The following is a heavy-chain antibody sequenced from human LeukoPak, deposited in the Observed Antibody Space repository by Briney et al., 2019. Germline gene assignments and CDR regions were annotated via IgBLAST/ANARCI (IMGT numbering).Heavy chain of an antibody. CDR3: ARDLGFARRDYYGSGSPPGYGMDV. Sequence: ASVKVSCTASGYTFTSYGISWVRQAPGQGLEWMGWISAYNGNTNYAQKLQGRVTMTTDTSTSTAYMELRSLRSDDTAVYYCARDLGFARRDYYGSGSPPGYGMDVWGQGTTVTVSS. V-gene: IGHV1-18*01. CDR1: GYTFTSYG. J-gene: IGHJ6*02. CDR2: ISAYNGNT. D-gene: IGHD3-10*01.